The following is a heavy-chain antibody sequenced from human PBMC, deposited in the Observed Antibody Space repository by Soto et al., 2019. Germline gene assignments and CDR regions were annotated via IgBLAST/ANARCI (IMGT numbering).Heavy chain of an antibody. CDR3: ARGDRYSGSFSDYFDP. CDR2: IYESGRT. Sequence: SETLSLTCIVSGASISIGGYSWSWIRQPPGKGPEWIGYIYESGRTYYKPSLKSRASISMDKSRNQFSVRLTSVTAADTAVYFCARGDRYSGSFSDYFDPWGQGTLVTVSS. CDR1: GASISIGGYS. J-gene: IGHJ5*02. D-gene: IGHD1-26*01. V-gene: IGHV4-30-2*01.